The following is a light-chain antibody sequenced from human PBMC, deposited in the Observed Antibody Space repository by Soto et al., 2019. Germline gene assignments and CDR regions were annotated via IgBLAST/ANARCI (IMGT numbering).Light chain of an antibody. CDR1: TSNIESHP. CDR2: TNN. J-gene: IGLJ1*01. CDR3: ATWDDSRNGV. V-gene: IGLV1-44*01. Sequence: QAVVTQPPSASGAPGQRITISCSGDTSNIESHPVNWFQQVPGAAPKLIIKTNNQRPSGVPDRFSGSKSGASASLAIRGLQSEDEGTYYCATWDDSRNGVFGSGTKVTVL.